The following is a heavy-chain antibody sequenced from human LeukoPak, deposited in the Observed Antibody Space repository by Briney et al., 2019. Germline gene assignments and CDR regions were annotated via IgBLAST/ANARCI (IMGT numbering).Heavy chain of an antibody. Sequence: GGSLRLSCEVSGFTFISYWMTWVRQAPGKGLEWVANINQDGSEIYSVDSVKGRFTVSRDNAKNSLYLQMNSLRAEDTAVYYCARHAYYYYMDVWGKGTTVTISS. CDR2: INQDGSEI. V-gene: IGHV3-7*01. J-gene: IGHJ6*03. CDR3: ARHAYYYYMDV. CDR1: GFTFISYW.